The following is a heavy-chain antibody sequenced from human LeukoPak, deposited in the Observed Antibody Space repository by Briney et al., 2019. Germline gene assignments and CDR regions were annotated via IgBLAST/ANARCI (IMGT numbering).Heavy chain of an antibody. Sequence: PSETLSLTCTVSGGSISSYYWSWIRQPPGKGLDCIGYIYYSGSTNYNPSLKSRVTISVDTSKNQFSLKLSSVTAADTAVYYCARGILTGYDYWGQGTLVTVSS. CDR1: GGSISSYY. J-gene: IGHJ4*02. V-gene: IGHV4-59*01. CDR2: IYYSGST. D-gene: IGHD3-9*01. CDR3: ARGILTGYDY.